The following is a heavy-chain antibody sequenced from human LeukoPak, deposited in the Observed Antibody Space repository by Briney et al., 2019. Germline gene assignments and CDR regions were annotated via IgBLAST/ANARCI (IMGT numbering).Heavy chain of an antibody. D-gene: IGHD3-3*01. Sequence: PGGSLRLSCAASGFTFSNYVMSWVRLAPGKGLEWVSVISGDGGSTFSADSVKGRFTISRDNSKNTLYLQMNSLRAEDTAVYYCAKCYDFWSGYLGDWGQGTLVTVSS. V-gene: IGHV3-23*01. CDR3: AKCYDFWSGYLGD. CDR1: GFTFSNYV. J-gene: IGHJ4*02. CDR2: ISGDGGST.